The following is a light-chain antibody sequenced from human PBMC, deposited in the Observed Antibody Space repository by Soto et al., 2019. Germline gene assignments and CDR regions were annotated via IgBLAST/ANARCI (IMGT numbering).Light chain of an antibody. V-gene: IGKV1-5*01. CDR1: QDIATY. Sequence: DIQMTQSPASLSASVGNRVTITCQASQDIATYLNWYQQKPGTAPKLLIYHASTLESGVPSRFSGSGSGTEFTLTISSLQPDDFATYYCQQYNSYSFGQGTKVDIK. CDR2: HAS. CDR3: QQYNSYS. J-gene: IGKJ1*01.